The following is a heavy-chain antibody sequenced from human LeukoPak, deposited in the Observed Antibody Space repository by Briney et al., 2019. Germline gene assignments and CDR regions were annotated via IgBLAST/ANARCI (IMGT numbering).Heavy chain of an antibody. D-gene: IGHD3-10*01. Sequence: SETLSLTCAVYGGSFSGYYWSWIRQPPGKGLEWIGEINHSGSTNYNPSLKSRVTISVDTSKNQFSLKLSSVTAADTAVYYCATTYYYGSGSSNWFDPWGQGTLVTVSP. V-gene: IGHV4-34*01. CDR1: GGSFSGYY. J-gene: IGHJ5*02. CDR3: ATTYYYGSGSSNWFDP. CDR2: INHSGST.